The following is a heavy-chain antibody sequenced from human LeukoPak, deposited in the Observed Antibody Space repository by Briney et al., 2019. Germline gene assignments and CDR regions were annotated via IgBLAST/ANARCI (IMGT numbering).Heavy chain of an antibody. CDR1: GYTFSGYY. CDR3: ARSPDILTGENFDY. CDR2: INPKSGGT. J-gene: IGHJ4*02. V-gene: IGHV1-2*02. D-gene: IGHD3-9*01. Sequence: ASVKVSCKASGYTFSGYYMHWVRQAPGQGLEWMGWINPKSGGTNEAQKFHDRVTMTRDTSIRTAYMEVSRLRSDDTAVYYCARSPDILTGENFDYWGQGTLVTVSS.